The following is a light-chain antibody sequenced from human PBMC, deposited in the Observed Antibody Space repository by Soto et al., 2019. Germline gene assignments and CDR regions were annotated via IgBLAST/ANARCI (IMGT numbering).Light chain of an antibody. CDR3: QQYDTYPLT. Sequence: DVQMTQSPSSLSASVGDRVTITCRASQSINNWLAWYQQKPGKAPKFLIYDASTLETGVPSRFSGSASGTEFTLTIRGLQPEDVASYYCQQYDTYPLTFGGGTRVELK. V-gene: IGKV1-5*01. CDR1: QSINNW. CDR2: DAS. J-gene: IGKJ4*01.